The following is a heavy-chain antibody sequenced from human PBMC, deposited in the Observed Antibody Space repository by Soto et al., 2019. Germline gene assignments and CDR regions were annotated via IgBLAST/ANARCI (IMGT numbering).Heavy chain of an antibody. J-gene: IGHJ6*02. D-gene: IGHD3-3*01. CDR1: GYTFTSYD. CDR2: MNPNSGNT. CDR3: ASNGPTIFGVVISHYGMEV. Sequence: ASVKISCKASGYTFTSYDINWVRQATGQGLEWMGWMNPNSGNTGYAQKFQGRVTMTRNTSISTAYMELSSLRSEDTAVYYCASNGPTIFGVVISHYGMEVWGQGTTVTVSS. V-gene: IGHV1-8*01.